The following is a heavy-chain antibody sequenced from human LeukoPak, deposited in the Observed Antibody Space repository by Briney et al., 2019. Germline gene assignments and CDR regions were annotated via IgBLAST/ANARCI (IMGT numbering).Heavy chain of an antibody. D-gene: IGHD3-22*01. Sequence: SETLCLTCTVSGGSISSGSYYWSWIRQPAGKGLEWIGRIYTSGSTNYNPSLKSRVTISVDTSKNQFSLKLTSVTAADTAVYYCARHVQYDYDSYGYYVDYWGQGTLVTVSS. V-gene: IGHV4-61*02. CDR3: ARHVQYDYDSYGYYVDY. J-gene: IGHJ4*02. CDR1: GGSISSGSYY. CDR2: IYTSGST.